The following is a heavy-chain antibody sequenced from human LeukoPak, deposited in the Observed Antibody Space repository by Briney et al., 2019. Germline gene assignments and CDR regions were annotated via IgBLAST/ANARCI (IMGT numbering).Heavy chain of an antibody. J-gene: IGHJ4*02. CDR1: GLTFSSYW. Sequence: PGGSLRLSCAASGLTFSSYWMSWVRQPPGKGLEWVANIKQDGSEKYYVESVKGRFTISRDNAKNSLYLQMDSLRAEDTAVYYCALSGSGSYYSRTDYWGQGTLVTVSS. CDR2: IKQDGSEK. V-gene: IGHV3-7*01. CDR3: ALSGSGSYYSRTDY. D-gene: IGHD3-10*01.